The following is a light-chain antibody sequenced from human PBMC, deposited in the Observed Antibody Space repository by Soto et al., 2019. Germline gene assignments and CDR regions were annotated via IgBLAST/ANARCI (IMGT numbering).Light chain of an antibody. Sequence: QYALTQPPSASGSPGQSVTISCTGTSSDVGGYNYVSWYQQYPGRAPKLMIYEVTKRPSGVPDRFSVSKSGNTASLTVSGLQAEDEADDYCSSYAASNNFYFVFGGGTKLTVL. CDR3: SSYAASNNFYFV. CDR1: SSDVGGYNY. CDR2: EVT. J-gene: IGLJ3*02. V-gene: IGLV2-8*01.